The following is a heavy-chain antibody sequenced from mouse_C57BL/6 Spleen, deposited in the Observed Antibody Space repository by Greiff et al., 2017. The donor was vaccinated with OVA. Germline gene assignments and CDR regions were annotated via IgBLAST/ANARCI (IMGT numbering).Heavy chain of an antibody. D-gene: IGHD1-1*01. V-gene: IGHV5-4*03. CDR2: ISDGGSYT. J-gene: IGHJ2*01. Sequence: EVKVVESGGGLVQPGGSLKLSCAASGFTFSSYAMSWVRQTPEKRLEWVATISDGGSYTYYPDNVKGRFTIARDNDKNNLYLQMSHLKSEDTAMYYCATTGVAQYYFDYWGQGTTLTVSS. CDR1: GFTFSSYA. CDR3: ATTGVAQYYFDY.